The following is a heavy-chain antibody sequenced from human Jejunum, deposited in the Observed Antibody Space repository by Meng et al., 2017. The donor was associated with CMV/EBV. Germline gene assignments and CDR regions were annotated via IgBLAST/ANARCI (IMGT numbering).Heavy chain of an antibody. CDR3: AKDPMEFFDGSGYYPDY. V-gene: IGHV3-30*02. Sequence: TFSNYGMHWVRQAPGKGLEWLTFIRFDGSDKYYADSVKGRFTISRDNSKNTLYLQMNGLRSEDTAVYYCAKDPMEFFDGSGYYPDYWGQGTLVTVSS. CDR1: TFSNYG. J-gene: IGHJ4*02. D-gene: IGHD3-22*01. CDR2: IRFDGSDK.